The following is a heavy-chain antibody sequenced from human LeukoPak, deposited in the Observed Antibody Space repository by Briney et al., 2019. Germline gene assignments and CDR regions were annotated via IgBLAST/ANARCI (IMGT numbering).Heavy chain of an antibody. J-gene: IGHJ4*02. V-gene: IGHV3-30-3*01. CDR3: ARVLNYYDSSGYYFSY. CDR2: ISYDGSNE. CDR1: GFTFGYYT. D-gene: IGHD3-22*01. Sequence: PGGSLRLSCAASGFTFGYYTMHWVRQAPGKGLEWVAVISYDGSNEYYADSVKGRFTISRDNSKNTLYLQMNSPRVEDTAVYYCARVLNYYDSSGYYFSYWGQGTLVTVSS.